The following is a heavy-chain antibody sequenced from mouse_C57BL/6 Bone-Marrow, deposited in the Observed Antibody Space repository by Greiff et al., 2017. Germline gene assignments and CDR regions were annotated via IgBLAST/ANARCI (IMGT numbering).Heavy chain of an antibody. V-gene: IGHV7-3*01. CDR2: IRNKANGYTT. CDR3: ARYIDGCLVV. J-gene: IGHJ1*03. D-gene: IGHD1-1*01. CDR1: GFTFTDYY. Sequence: EVQLVESGGGLVQPGGSLSLSCAASGFTFTDYYMSWVRQPPGKALEWLGFIRNKANGYTTEYSASVKGRFTISRDNSQSILYLQMNALRAEDSATYYCARYIDGCLVVWGTGTTVTVSA.